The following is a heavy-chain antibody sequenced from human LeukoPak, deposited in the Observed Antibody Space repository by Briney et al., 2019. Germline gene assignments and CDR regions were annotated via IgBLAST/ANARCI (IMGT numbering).Heavy chain of an antibody. D-gene: IGHD3-3*01. CDR3: ARDGERERSYYDFWSGYYGSGPGYYYYYGMDV. Sequence: GASVKVSCKASGNTFTSYYMHWVRQAPGQGLEWMGIINPSGGTTSYAQKFQGRVTMTRDTSTSTVYMELSSLRSEDTAVYYCARDGERERSYYDFWSGYYGSGPGYYYYYGMDVWGQGTTVTVSS. V-gene: IGHV1-46*01. CDR2: INPSGGTT. CDR1: GNTFTSYY. J-gene: IGHJ6*02.